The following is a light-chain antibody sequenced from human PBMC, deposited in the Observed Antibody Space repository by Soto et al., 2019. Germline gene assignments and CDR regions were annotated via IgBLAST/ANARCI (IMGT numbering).Light chain of an antibody. CDR3: QQYNDWPSTLT. V-gene: IGKV3-15*01. Sequence: EIVMTQSPATLSVSPGERATLSCRASQNIRSNLAWYQQKPGQAPRLLIYGASTRATGIPGRFSGSGSGTEFTLTISILQSEDFAVYYCQQYNDWPSTLTFGGGTKVEIK. CDR1: QNIRSN. CDR2: GAS. J-gene: IGKJ4*01.